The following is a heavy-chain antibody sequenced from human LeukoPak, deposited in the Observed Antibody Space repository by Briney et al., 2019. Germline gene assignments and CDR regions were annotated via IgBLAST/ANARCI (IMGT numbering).Heavy chain of an antibody. J-gene: IGHJ6*03. V-gene: IGHV1-18*01. D-gene: IGHD3-10*01. Sequence: ASVKVSCKASGYTFTSYGISWVRQAPGQGLEWMGWISAYNGNTNYAQKLQGRVTMTTDTSTSTAYMELRSLRSEDTAVYYCARGRPGWGVYYYYYMDVWGKGTTVTISS. CDR2: ISAYNGNT. CDR1: GYTFTSYG. CDR3: ARGRPGWGVYYYYYMDV.